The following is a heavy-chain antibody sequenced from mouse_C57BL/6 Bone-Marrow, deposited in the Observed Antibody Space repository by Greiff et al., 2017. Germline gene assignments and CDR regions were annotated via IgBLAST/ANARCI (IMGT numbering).Heavy chain of an antibody. CDR2: IDPENGDT. Sequence: EVQLQQPGAELVRPGASVKLSCTASGFNIKDDYMHWVKQRPEQGLEWIGWIDPENGDTEYASKFQGKATITADTSSNTAYLQLSSLTSEDTAVYYCTTPSYYSNYDFDYWGQGTTLTVSS. V-gene: IGHV14-4*01. CDR1: GFNIKDDY. CDR3: TTPSYYSNYDFDY. J-gene: IGHJ2*01. D-gene: IGHD2-5*01.